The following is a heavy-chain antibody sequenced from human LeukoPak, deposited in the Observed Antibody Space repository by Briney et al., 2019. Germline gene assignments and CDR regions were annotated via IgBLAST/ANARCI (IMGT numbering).Heavy chain of an antibody. Sequence: ASVKVSCKASGYTFTSYGISWVRQAPGQGLEWMGWISAYNGNTNYAQKLQGRVTMTTDTSTSTAYMELRSLRSDDTAVYYCARDRWKGSSSWYPADYWGQGALVTVSS. CDR1: GYTFTSYG. D-gene: IGHD6-13*01. J-gene: IGHJ4*02. CDR3: ARDRWKGSSSWYPADY. CDR2: ISAYNGNT. V-gene: IGHV1-18*01.